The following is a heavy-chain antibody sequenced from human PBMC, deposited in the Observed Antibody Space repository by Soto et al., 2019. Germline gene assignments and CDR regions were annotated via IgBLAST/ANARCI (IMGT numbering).Heavy chain of an antibody. CDR1: GGSISSYC. J-gene: IGHJ5*02. CDR2: IYYSGST. Sequence: SDTLSLTCTVSGGSISSYCWSWIRQPPGKGLEWIGYIYYSGSTNYNPSLKSRVTISVDTSKNQFSLKLSSVTAADTAVYYCASSGYSYGQNWFDPWGQGTLVTVSS. V-gene: IGHV4-59*01. D-gene: IGHD5-18*01. CDR3: ASSGYSYGQNWFDP.